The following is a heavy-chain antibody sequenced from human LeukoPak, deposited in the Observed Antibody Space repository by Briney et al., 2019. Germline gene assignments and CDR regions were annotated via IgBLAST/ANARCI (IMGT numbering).Heavy chain of an antibody. D-gene: IGHD3-16*01. CDR3: VKDPPGGGQGVDY. CDR1: GFTFSSYS. Sequence: SGGSLRLSCAASGFTFSSYSMNWVRQAPGKGLEWVSAISDSGDNTYYADSVKGRFTISRDNSKNTLYLQMNSLRAEDTAIYYCVKDPPGGGQGVDYWGQGTLVTVSS. V-gene: IGHV3-23*01. CDR2: ISDSGDNT. J-gene: IGHJ4*02.